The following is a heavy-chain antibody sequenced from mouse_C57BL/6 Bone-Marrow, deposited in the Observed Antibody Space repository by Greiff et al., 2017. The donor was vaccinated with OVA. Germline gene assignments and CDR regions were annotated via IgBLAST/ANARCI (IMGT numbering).Heavy chain of an antibody. V-gene: IGHV5-4*03. CDR2: ISDGGSYT. CDR1: GFTFSSYA. Sequence: EVKLVESGGGLVKPGGSLKLSCAASGFTFSSYAMSRVRQTPEKRLEWVATISDGGSYTYYPDNVKGRFTISRDNAKNNLYLQMSHLKSEDTAMYYCARSPITTVDYWGQGTTLTVSS. J-gene: IGHJ2*01. D-gene: IGHD1-1*01. CDR3: ARSPITTVDY.